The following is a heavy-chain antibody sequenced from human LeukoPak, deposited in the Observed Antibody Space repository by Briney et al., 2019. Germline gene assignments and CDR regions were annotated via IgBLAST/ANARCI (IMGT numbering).Heavy chain of an antibody. CDR3: TTVEYYDTSGYYPAFDY. Sequence: GGSLRLSCAASGFTFSNAWMSWVRQAPGKGLEWVGRIERKTDGGTTDYAAPVKGRFTISRHDSKNTLYLQMNSLKTEDTAVYYCTTVEYYDTSGYYPAFDYWGQGTLVTVSS. J-gene: IGHJ4*02. CDR1: GFTFSNAW. CDR2: IERKTDGGTT. D-gene: IGHD3-22*01. V-gene: IGHV3-15*04.